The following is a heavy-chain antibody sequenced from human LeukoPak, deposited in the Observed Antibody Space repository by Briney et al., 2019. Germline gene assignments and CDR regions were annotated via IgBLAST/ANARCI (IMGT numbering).Heavy chain of an antibody. J-gene: IGHJ4*02. CDR3: ASTLLLGKDIVVVPAAV. Sequence: GASVKVSCKASGYTFTSYDINWVRQATGQGLEWMGWMNPNSGNTGYAQKFQGRVTMTRNTSISTAYMELSSLRSEDTAVYYCASTLLLGKDIVVVPAAVWGQGTLVTVSS. CDR2: MNPNSGNT. CDR1: GYTFTSYD. D-gene: IGHD2-2*01. V-gene: IGHV1-8*01.